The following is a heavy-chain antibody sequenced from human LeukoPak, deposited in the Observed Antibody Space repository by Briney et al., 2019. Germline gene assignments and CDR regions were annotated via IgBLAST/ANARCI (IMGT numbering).Heavy chain of an antibody. Sequence: ASVKVSCKASVYTFTAYYIHWVRQAPGQGLEWMGWINPNSGGTNYAQKFQGRVTMTRDTSSSTAYMELSRLRSDDTAVYYCARGHSYYDSGSYSNVDYWGQGTLVTVSS. CDR3: ARGHSYYDSGSYSNVDY. V-gene: IGHV1-2*02. J-gene: IGHJ4*02. CDR2: INPNSGGT. D-gene: IGHD3-10*01. CDR1: VYTFTAYY.